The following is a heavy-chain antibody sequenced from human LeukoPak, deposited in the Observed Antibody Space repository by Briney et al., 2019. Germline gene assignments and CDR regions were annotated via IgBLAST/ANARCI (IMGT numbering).Heavy chain of an antibody. D-gene: IGHD6-19*01. CDR3: AKDWLAVAGTIY. Sequence: PGGSLRLSCAASGFTFSSYAMSWVRQAPGKGLEWVSTITGSGGGTYYADSVKGRFTISRDNSKNTLYLQMNSLRAEDTAVYYCAKDWLAVAGTIYWGQGTLVTVSS. CDR2: ITGSGGGT. V-gene: IGHV3-23*01. J-gene: IGHJ4*02. CDR1: GFTFSSYA.